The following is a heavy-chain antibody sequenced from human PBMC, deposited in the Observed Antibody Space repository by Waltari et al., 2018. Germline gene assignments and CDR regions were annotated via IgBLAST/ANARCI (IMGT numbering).Heavy chain of an antibody. CDR2: INHGGTT. Sequence: QVQLQQWGAGLLKTSETLSLTCAVYGGSFTGHYWNWIHQPPGKGLEWIGEINHGGTTNYNPSLKSRVTISVDTSKKQISLKLNSVTAADTAVYFCARGRRDDYIWGSYRRGYFDYWGQGALVTVSS. V-gene: IGHV4-34*01. CDR3: ARGRRDDYIWGSYRRGYFDY. D-gene: IGHD3-16*02. CDR1: GGSFTGHY. J-gene: IGHJ4*02.